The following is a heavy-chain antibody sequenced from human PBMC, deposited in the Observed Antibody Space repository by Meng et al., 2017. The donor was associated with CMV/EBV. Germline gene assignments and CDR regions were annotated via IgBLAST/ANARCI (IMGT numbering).Heavy chain of an antibody. Sequence: SQTPSLTRAVYGGSFSGYYWSWIRQPPGKGLEWMGEINHSGSTNYNPSLKRRVTISVDTSKNQVSLKLSSVTAADTDVYYCARGRLGYCSGGSCYTGRFFYFDYWGQGTLVTVSS. V-gene: IGHV4-34*01. D-gene: IGHD2-15*01. J-gene: IGHJ4*02. CDR1: GGSFSGYY. CDR3: ARGRLGYCSGGSCYTGRFFYFDY. CDR2: INHSGST.